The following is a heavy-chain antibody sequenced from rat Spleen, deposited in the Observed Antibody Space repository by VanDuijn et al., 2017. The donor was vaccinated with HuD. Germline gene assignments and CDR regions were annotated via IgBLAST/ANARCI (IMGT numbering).Heavy chain of an antibody. J-gene: IGHJ2*01. Sequence: EVQLVESGGGLVQPGRSMKLSCAASGFTFSDFDMAWVRQAPTKGLEWVASISTGGDDTYYRDSVKGRFTISRDDEESTLYLQMDSLRSEDTATYYCTTGRDYWGQGVMVTVSS. CDR2: ISTGGDDT. CDR3: TTGRDY. D-gene: IGHD1-11*01. CDR1: GFTFSDFD. V-gene: IGHV5-25*01.